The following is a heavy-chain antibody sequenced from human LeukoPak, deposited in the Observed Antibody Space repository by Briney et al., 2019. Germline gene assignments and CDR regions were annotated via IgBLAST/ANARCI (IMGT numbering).Heavy chain of an antibody. CDR1: GFTFSRYW. Sequence: GGSLRLSCSASGFTFSRYWMHWVRQAPGKGLVWVSRINSDGSFTTYADSVEGRFTISRDNAKNTLYLQMNSLRADDTAVYYCARDPNYDSSGYPFDYWGQGTLVTVSS. CDR3: ARDPNYDSSGYPFDY. D-gene: IGHD3-22*01. CDR2: INSDGSFT. J-gene: IGHJ4*02. V-gene: IGHV3-74*01.